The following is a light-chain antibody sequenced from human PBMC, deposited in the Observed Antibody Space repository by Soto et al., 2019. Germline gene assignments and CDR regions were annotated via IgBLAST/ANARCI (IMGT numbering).Light chain of an antibody. CDR2: DAS. J-gene: IGKJ1*01. Sequence: MQLTHSASTLSASVGQRVCLTYRASQSISSWLAWYQQKPGKAPKLLIYDASSLESGVPSRFSGSGSGTEFTLTISSLQPDDFATYYCQQYNSYWGTFGQGTKVDIK. CDR1: QSISSW. V-gene: IGKV1-5*01. CDR3: QQYNSYWGT.